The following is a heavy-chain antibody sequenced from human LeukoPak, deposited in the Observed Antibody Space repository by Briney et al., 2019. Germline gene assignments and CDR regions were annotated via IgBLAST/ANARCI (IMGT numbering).Heavy chain of an antibody. D-gene: IGHD3-22*01. CDR1: GFTFSSYS. CDR3: ARDISYYDSSGYYYY. CDR2: ISSSSSYI. V-gene: IGHV3-21*01. J-gene: IGHJ4*02. Sequence: GGSLRLSCAASGFTFSSYSVNWVRQAPGKGLEWVSSISSSSSYIYYADSVKGRFTISRDNAKNSLYLQMNSLRAEDTAVYYCARDISYYDSSGYYYYWGQGTLVTVSS.